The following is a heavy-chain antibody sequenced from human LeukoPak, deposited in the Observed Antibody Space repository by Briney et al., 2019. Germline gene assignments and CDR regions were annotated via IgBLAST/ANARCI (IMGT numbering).Heavy chain of an antibody. V-gene: IGHV1-69*04. CDR1: GGTFSSYA. Sequence: SVKVCCKASGGTFSSYAISWVRQAPGQGLEWMGRIIPILGIANYAQKFQGRVTITADKSTSTAYMELSSLRSEDTAVYYCARGFHRLYGSGSYYNPEFDYWGQGTLVTVSS. D-gene: IGHD3-10*01. CDR2: IIPILGIA. CDR3: ARGFHRLYGSGSYYNPEFDY. J-gene: IGHJ4*02.